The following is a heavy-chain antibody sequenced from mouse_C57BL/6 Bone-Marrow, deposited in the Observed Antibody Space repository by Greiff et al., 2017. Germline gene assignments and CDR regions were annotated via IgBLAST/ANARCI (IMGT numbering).Heavy chain of an antibody. V-gene: IGHV1-19*01. CDR1: GYTFTDYY. J-gene: IGHJ1*01. CDR2: INPYNGGT. CDR3: ARKYGRISWYFDV. D-gene: IGHD1-1*01. Sequence: EVQLQESGPVLVKPGASVKMSCKASGYTFTDYYMNWVKQSHGKSLEWIGVINPYNGGTSYNQKFKGKATLTVDKSSSTAYMELNSLTSEDSAVYYCARKYGRISWYFDVWGAGTTVTVSS.